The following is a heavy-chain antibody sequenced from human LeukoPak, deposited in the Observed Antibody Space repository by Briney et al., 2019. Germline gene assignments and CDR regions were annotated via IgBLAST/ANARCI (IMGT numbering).Heavy chain of an antibody. D-gene: IGHD6-13*01. J-gene: IGHJ6*02. CDR3: ARVAAAVGGYYYGMDV. Sequence: GGSLRLSCAASGFTFSSYSMNWVRQAPGKGLEWVSSISSSSSYIYYADSVKGRFTTSRDNAKNSLYLQMNSLRAEDTALYYFARVAAAVGGYYYGMDVWGQGTTVTVSS. V-gene: IGHV3-21*01. CDR1: GFTFSSYS. CDR2: ISSSSSYI.